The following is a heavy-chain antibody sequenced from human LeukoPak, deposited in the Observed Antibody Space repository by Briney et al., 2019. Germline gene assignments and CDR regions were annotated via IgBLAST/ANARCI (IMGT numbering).Heavy chain of an antibody. D-gene: IGHD5-12*01. CDR1: GGSISSYY. V-gene: IGHV4-59*01. CDR3: ARGVGVVASIDY. CDR2: IYYSGST. J-gene: IGHJ4*02. Sequence: SETLFLTCTVSGGSISSYYWSWIRQPPGKGLEWIGYIYYSGSTNYNPSLKSRVTISVDTSKNQFSLKLSSVTAADTAMYYCARGVGVVASIDYWGQGTLVTVSS.